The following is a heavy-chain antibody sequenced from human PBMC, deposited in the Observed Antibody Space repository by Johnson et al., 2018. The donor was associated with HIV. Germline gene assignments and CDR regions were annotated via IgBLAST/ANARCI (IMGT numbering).Heavy chain of an antibody. D-gene: IGHD1-26*01. CDR3: ASPSGSSRLAFDI. CDR1: GFTVSSNY. V-gene: IGHV3-66*02. J-gene: IGHJ3*02. CDR2: IYSGGST. Sequence: MLLVESGGGLVQPGGSLRLSCAASGFTVSSNYMSWVRQAPGKGLECVSVIYSGGSTYYADSVKGRFTISRDNSKNTLYLQMNSLRAEDTAVYYCASPSGSSRLAFDIWGQGTMVTVSS.